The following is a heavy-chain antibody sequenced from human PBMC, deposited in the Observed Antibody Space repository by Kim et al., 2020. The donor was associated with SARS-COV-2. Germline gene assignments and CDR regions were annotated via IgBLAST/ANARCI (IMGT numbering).Heavy chain of an antibody. Sequence: GGSLRLSCTASGFTFGDCAMSWVRQAPGKGLEWLGFIRSKAYGGTTEYAASVKGRFTISRDDSKSIAYLQMNSLKTEDTAAYYCTRAHNIGRWAYYYYYMDVWGKGTTVTVSS. D-gene: IGHD5-12*01. V-gene: IGHV3-49*04. CDR1: GFTFGDCA. J-gene: IGHJ6*03. CDR2: IRSKAYGGTT. CDR3: TRAHNIGRWAYYYYYMDV.